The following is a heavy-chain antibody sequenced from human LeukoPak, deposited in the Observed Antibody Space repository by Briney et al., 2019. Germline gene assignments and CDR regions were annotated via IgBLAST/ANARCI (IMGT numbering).Heavy chain of an antibody. CDR1: GFSFSNYA. J-gene: IGHJ4*02. CDR3: AKEGYDYVEMGYFDY. V-gene: IGHV3-23*01. CDR2: IIASSGAT. D-gene: IGHD5-12*01. Sequence: GGSLRLSCAASGFSFSNYAMSWVRQAPGKGLEWVSLIIASSGATFYADSVKGRFTISRDNSKNTLYMQMNSLRAEDTVLYYCAKEGYDYVEMGYFDYWGQGTLVTVSS.